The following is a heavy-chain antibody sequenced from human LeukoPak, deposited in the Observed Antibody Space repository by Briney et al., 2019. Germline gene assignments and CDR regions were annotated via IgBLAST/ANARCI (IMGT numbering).Heavy chain of an antibody. CDR2: IYESGSI. Sequence: SGTLSLTCAVSGGSISSSNWWSWVRQPPGKGLEWIGEIYESGSINRNPSLKSRVTISIDKSNNQFSLKLNSVTAADTAVYYCAKDRPGGYKYGFDNWGQGTLVTVS. J-gene: IGHJ4*02. CDR1: GGSISSSNW. CDR3: AKDRPGGYKYGFDN. D-gene: IGHD5-18*01. V-gene: IGHV4-4*02.